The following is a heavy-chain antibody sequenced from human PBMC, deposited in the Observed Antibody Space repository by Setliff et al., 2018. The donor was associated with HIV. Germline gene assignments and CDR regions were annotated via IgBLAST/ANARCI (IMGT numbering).Heavy chain of an antibody. CDR2: IYYSGST. D-gene: IGHD1-26*01. Sequence: PSETLSLTCTVSGGSISSGSYYWSWIRQPPGKGLEWIGSIYYSGSTYYNPSLKSRVTISVDTSKNQFSLKLSSVTAADTAVYYCASGPWSYFGYYMDVWGKGATVTVSS. J-gene: IGHJ6*03. CDR3: ASGPWSYFGYYMDV. V-gene: IGHV4-39*01. CDR1: GGSISSGSYY.